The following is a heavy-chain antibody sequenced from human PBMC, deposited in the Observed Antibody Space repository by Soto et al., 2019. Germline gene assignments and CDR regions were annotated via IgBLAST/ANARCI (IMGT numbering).Heavy chain of an antibody. CDR2: ISVSKDNT. D-gene: IGHD6-25*01. V-gene: IGHV1-18*04. Sequence: QIQLVQSGAEVKKPGASVRVSCKTSGYIFRNYAISWVRQAPGQGLEWRGWISVSKDNTDSAPALRGRLTMTPDTSTTTAYLELTSLLSNDTAVYYCERSSTAIDYWGQGSLVTVSS. CDR3: ERSSTAIDY. J-gene: IGHJ4*02. CDR1: GYIFRNYA.